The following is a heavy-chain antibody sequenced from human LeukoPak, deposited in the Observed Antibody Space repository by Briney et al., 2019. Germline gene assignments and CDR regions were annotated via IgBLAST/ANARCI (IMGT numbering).Heavy chain of an antibody. CDR1: GFTVSSNY. Sequence: GGSLRLSCAASGFTVSSNYMSWVSQAPGRGLEWVSVIYSGGSTYYADSVKGRFTISRDNSKNTLYLQMNSLRAEDTAVYYCARLDSGSLDYWGQGTLVTVSS. J-gene: IGHJ4*02. D-gene: IGHD1-26*01. CDR3: ARLDSGSLDY. V-gene: IGHV3-66*02. CDR2: IYSGGST.